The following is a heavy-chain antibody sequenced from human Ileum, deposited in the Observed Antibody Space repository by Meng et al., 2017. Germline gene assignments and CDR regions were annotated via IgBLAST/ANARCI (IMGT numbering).Heavy chain of an antibody. CDR2: IFDTGPP. V-gene: IGHV4-30-4*01. J-gene: IGHJ5*02. Sequence: VQLQESGPGLVKSSQTLSLTCTFSGGSISSGDYYWSWIPQPPVKGLEWIGYIFDTGPPSYSPPLRSRLSISMDTSKNQFSLRLTSVSAADTAVYYCAASLDGNRFDPWGQGTLVTVSS. D-gene: IGHD1-26*01. CDR1: GGSISSGDYY. CDR3: AASLDGNRFDP.